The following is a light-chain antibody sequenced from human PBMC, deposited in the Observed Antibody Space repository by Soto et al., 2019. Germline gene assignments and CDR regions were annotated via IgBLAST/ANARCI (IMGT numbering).Light chain of an antibody. CDR2: DTS. CDR3: QQRSNWPIT. Sequence: EIVLTQSPAALSLSPGERATLSFRASQSVTNYLAWYQQKPGQAPRLLIYDTSNRAAGIPARFSGSGSGTDFTLTISSLESEDFAVYYCQQRSNWPITFGQGTRLEIK. V-gene: IGKV3-11*01. CDR1: QSVTNY. J-gene: IGKJ5*01.